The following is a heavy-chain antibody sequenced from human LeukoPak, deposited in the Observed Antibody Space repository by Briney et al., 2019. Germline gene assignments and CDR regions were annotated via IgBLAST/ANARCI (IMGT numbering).Heavy chain of an antibody. D-gene: IGHD6-19*01. CDR1: GGSVSSSY. CDR3: ASSSGWTNLDY. V-gene: IGHV4-59*02. Sequence: SETLSLTCTVSGGSVSSSYWSWIRQPPGKGLEWIGFIYYTGGTNYNPSLKSRVTISVDTSKNQFSLKLSSVTAADTAVYYCASSSGWTNLDYWGQGTLVTVSS. J-gene: IGHJ4*02. CDR2: IYYTGGT.